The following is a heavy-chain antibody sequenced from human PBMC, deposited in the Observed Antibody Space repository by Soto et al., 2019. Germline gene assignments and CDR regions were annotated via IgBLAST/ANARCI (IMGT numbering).Heavy chain of an antibody. CDR1: GFTFSSYS. D-gene: IGHD1-1*01. V-gene: IGHV3-21*01. Sequence: EVQLVGSGGGLVKPGGSLRLSCAASGFTFSSYSMNWVRQPPGKGLEWVSSISSSSSYIYYADSVKGRFTISRDNAKNSLYLQMNSLGAEDTAVYYCARDVYNLNDDVDIWGQGTMVTVSS. CDR3: ARDVYNLNDDVDI. J-gene: IGHJ3*02. CDR2: ISSSSSYI.